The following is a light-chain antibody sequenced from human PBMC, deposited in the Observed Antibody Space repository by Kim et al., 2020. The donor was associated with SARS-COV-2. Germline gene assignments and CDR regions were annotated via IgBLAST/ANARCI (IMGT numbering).Light chain of an antibody. J-gene: IGLJ3*02. CDR3: NSRDSSGNHWV. CDR2: GKN. V-gene: IGLV3-19*01. Sequence: ALGQTVSITCQGDSLRSYYASWYQQKPGRAPVLVIYGKNNRPSGIPDRFSGSSSGNTASLTITGAQAEDEADYYCNSRDSSGNHWVFGGGTQLTVL. CDR1: SLRSYY.